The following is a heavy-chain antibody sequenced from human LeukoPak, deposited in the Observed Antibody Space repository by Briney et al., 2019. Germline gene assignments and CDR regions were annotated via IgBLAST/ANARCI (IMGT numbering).Heavy chain of an antibody. D-gene: IGHD3-16*02. CDR3: ARLFPSYDYVWGSYRINAFDI. Sequence: SETLSLTCTVSGGSISSYYWSWIRQPPGKGLEWIGYIYYSGSTNYNPSLKSRVTISVDTSKNQFSLKLSSVTAADTAVYCCARLFPSYDYVWGSYRINAFDIWGQGTMVTVSS. CDR1: GGSISSYY. CDR2: IYYSGST. J-gene: IGHJ3*02. V-gene: IGHV4-59*08.